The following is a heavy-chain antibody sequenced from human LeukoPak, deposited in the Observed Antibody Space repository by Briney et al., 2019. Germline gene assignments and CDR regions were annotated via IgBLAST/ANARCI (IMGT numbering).Heavy chain of an antibody. CDR1: GFTFSSYS. CDR3: AREEAFDI. CDR2: ISSSSSTI. J-gene: IGHJ3*02. V-gene: IGHV3-48*01. Sequence: GGSLRLSCAASGFTFSSYSMNWVRQAPGKGLEWVSYISSSSSTIYYADSVKGRFTISRDSAKNSLYLQMNSLRAEDTAVYYCAREEAFDIWGQGTMVTVSS.